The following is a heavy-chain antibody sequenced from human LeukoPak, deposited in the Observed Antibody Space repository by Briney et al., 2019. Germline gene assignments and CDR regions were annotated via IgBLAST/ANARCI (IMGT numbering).Heavy chain of an antibody. CDR3: ARGRSIAARPGDYYYYMDV. CDR1: GGSISSYY. J-gene: IGHJ6*03. CDR2: IYYSGST. V-gene: IGHV4-59*12. Sequence: SETLSLTCTVSGGSISSYYWSWIRQPPGKGLEWIGYIYYSGSTNYNPSLKSRVTISVDTSKNQFSLKLSSVTAADTAVYYCARGRSIAARPGDYYYYMDVWGKGTTVTVSS. D-gene: IGHD6-6*01.